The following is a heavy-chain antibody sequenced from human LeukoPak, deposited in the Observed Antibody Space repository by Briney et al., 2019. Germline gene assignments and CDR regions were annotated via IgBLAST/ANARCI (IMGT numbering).Heavy chain of an antibody. Sequence: ASVKVSCKASGYTFTGYYMHWVRQAPGQGLEWMGWINPNSGGTNYAQKFQGRVTMTRDTSISTAYMELSRLRSDDTAVYYCARAIKVRVPGVFDHWGQGTLVTVSS. CDR1: GYTFTGYY. D-gene: IGHD2/OR15-2a*01. CDR2: INPNSGGT. J-gene: IGHJ4*02. V-gene: IGHV1-2*02. CDR3: ARAIKVRVPGVFDH.